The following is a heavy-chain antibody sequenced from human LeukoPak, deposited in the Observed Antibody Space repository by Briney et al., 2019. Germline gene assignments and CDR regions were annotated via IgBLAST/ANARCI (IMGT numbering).Heavy chain of an antibody. Sequence: GASVKVSCKASGYTFTSYDINWVRQATGQGLEWMGWMNPNSGNTGYAQKFQGRVTMTRDTSTGTVYMELSRLRSDDTAVYYCARTLYISAAPGGLDYWGQGTLVTVSS. V-gene: IGHV1-8*01. CDR2: MNPNSGNT. CDR3: ARTLYISAAPGGLDY. D-gene: IGHD6-13*01. J-gene: IGHJ4*02. CDR1: GYTFTSYD.